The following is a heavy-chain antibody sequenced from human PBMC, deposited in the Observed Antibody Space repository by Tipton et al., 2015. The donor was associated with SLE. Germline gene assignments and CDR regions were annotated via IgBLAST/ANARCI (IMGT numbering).Heavy chain of an antibody. CDR3: AAGAGWLIDY. CDR2: IDQDGTEK. J-gene: IGHJ4*02. V-gene: IGHV3-7*03. Sequence: SLRLSCVASGFSFSSHYMNWVRQAPGKGLEWVANIDQDGTEKNYVDSVKGRFSISRDNAKSSLYLQINSPRAEDTAVYYCAAGAGWLIDYWGQGTLVTVSS. CDR1: GFSFSSHY. D-gene: IGHD5-24*01.